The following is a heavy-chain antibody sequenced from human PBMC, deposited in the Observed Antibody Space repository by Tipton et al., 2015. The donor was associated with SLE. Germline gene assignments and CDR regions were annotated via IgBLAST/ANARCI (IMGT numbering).Heavy chain of an antibody. CDR2: ITYSGHT. V-gene: IGHV4-31*03. CDR1: GGPLNHGGYY. CDR3: AASRPWGVITQYFHH. J-gene: IGHJ1*01. D-gene: IGHD3-10*01. Sequence: TLSLTCTVSGGPLNHGGYYWNYIRQHPGEGLEWIGHITYSGHTLYNPSLQSRVTISVDTSKNQFSPKLTSVTAADTAVYFCAASRPWGVITQYFHHWGQGTVVIVSS.